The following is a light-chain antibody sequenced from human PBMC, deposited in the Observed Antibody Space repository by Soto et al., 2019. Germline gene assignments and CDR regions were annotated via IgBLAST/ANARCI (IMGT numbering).Light chain of an antibody. J-gene: IGLJ2*01. CDR1: SSNIGSNT. CDR2: SNS. V-gene: IGLV1-44*01. Sequence: QLVLTQSPSASGTPGQRVTISCSGSSSNIGSNTVNWYRHLPGTAPKLLIYSNSQRPSGVPDRFSGSKSGTSASMAISGLQSEDEADYYCATWDDSLNGVIFGGGTQLTVL. CDR3: ATWDDSLNGVI.